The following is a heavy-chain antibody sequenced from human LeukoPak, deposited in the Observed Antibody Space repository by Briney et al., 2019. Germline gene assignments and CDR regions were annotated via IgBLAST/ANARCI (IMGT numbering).Heavy chain of an antibody. CDR1: GGSISGGDYY. D-gene: IGHD5-12*01. CDR3: ARRRDRGYDFDS. J-gene: IGHJ4*02. CDR2: IYYDGGT. V-gene: IGHV4-31*03. Sequence: SQTLSLTCTVSGGSISGGDYYWSWIRQHPGKGLEWVGYIYYDGGTFYNPSLKSRLTISLDTSESQFSLRLSSVTAADTAVYYCARRRDRGYDFDSWGRGALVTVSS.